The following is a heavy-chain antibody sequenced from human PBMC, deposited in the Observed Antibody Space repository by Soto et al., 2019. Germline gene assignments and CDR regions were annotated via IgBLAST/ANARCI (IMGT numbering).Heavy chain of an antibody. D-gene: IGHD6-19*01. CDR3: AKREVAGTQYFDY. J-gene: IGHJ4*02. V-gene: IGHV3-23*01. CDR2: ITAIGVT. CDR1: GFTFSSSV. Sequence: GGSLRHYCAASGFTFSSSVLSWVRQAPGKGLEYVSSITAIGVTYYADSMKGRFTISRDNSKNTLYLQLNSLRAEDTAVYYCAKREVAGTQYFDYWGQGTLVTVSS.